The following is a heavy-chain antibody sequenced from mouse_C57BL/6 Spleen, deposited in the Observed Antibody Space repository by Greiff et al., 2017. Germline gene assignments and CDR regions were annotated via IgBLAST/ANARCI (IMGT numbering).Heavy chain of an antibody. CDR1: GFTFSDYY. Sequence: EVQLVESGGGLVQPGGSLKLSCAASGFTFSDYYMYWVRQTPEKRLEWVAYISNGGGSTYYPDTVKGRFTISRDNDKNTLYLQMSRLKSEDTAMYYCATYDYDRVYYAMDYWGQGTSVTVSS. D-gene: IGHD2-4*01. J-gene: IGHJ4*01. V-gene: IGHV5-12*01. CDR2: ISNGGGST. CDR3: ATYDYDRVYYAMDY.